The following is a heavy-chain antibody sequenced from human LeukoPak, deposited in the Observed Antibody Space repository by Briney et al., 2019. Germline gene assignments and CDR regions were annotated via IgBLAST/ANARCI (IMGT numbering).Heavy chain of an antibody. CDR1: GGSISSSSYY. Sequence: PSETLSLTCTVSGGSISSSSYYWGWIRQPPGKGLEWIGSIYYSGSTYYNPSLKSRVTISVDTSKNQFSLKLSSVTAADTAVYYCARSAYGSGKGGAFDIWGQGTMVTASS. D-gene: IGHD3-10*01. J-gene: IGHJ3*02. V-gene: IGHV4-39*01. CDR3: ARSAYGSGKGGAFDI. CDR2: IYYSGST.